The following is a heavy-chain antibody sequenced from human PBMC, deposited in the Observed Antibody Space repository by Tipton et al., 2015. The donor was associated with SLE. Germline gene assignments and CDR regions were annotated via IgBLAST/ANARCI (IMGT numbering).Heavy chain of an antibody. V-gene: IGHV1-69*05. CDR2: IIPILGIA. CDR3: ARQGNRNVDDAFDI. J-gene: IGHJ3*02. D-gene: IGHD1-14*01. Sequence: QSGAEVKKPGSSVKVSCKASGGTFSSYAISWVRQAPGQGLEWMGGIIPILGIANYAQKFQGRVTITTDESTSTAYMELSSLRSGDAAFYYCARQGNRNVDDAFDIWGQGTMVTVSS. CDR1: GGTFSSYA.